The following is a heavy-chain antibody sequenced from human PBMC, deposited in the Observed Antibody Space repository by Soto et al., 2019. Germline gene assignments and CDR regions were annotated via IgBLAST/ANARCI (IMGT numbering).Heavy chain of an antibody. D-gene: IGHD2-2*01. Sequence: GGSLRLSCAASGFTFSSYDMHWVRQATGKGLEWVSAIGTAGDTYYPGSVKGRFTISRENAKNSLYLQMNSLRAEDTAVYYCARGDVRVVVPAAMPVPPDYYYGMDVWGQGTTVTVSS. CDR2: IGTAGDT. V-gene: IGHV3-13*01. J-gene: IGHJ6*02. CDR1: GFTFSSYD. CDR3: ARGDVRVVVPAAMPVPPDYYYGMDV.